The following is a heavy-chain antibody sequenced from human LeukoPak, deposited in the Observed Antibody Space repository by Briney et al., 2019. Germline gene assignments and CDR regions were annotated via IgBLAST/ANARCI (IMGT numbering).Heavy chain of an antibody. Sequence: SQTLSLTCAISGDSVSSNSGAWNWIRQSPSRGLEWLGRTYYRSKWYNDYAVSVESRITINPDTSKNQFSLQLNSVTREDTAVYYCAKGQWLVNDAFNIWGQGTMVTVSS. D-gene: IGHD6-19*01. J-gene: IGHJ3*02. CDR1: GDSVSSNSGA. CDR3: AKGQWLVNDAFNI. CDR2: TYYRSKWYN. V-gene: IGHV6-1*01.